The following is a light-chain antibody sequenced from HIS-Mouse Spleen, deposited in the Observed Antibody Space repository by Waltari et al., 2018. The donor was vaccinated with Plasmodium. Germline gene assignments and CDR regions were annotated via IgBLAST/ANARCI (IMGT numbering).Light chain of an antibody. CDR1: SSDVGGYNY. V-gene: IGLV2-8*01. Sequence: QSALTQPPSASGSPGQSVTISCTGTSSDVGGYNYVSWYQQHPGNAPKLRIYEVSKRPSGVPDRFSGSKAVNTASLTVAGLQAEDEADYYCSSYAGSNNLVFGGGTKLTVL. CDR2: EVS. CDR3: SSYAGSNNLV. J-gene: IGLJ2*01.